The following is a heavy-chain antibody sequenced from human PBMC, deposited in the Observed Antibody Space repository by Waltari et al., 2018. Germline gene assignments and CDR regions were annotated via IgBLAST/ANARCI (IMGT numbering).Heavy chain of an antibody. V-gene: IGHV4-34*01. CDR1: GGSFSGYY. Sequence: QVQLQQWGAGLLKPSETLSLTCAVYGGSFSGYYWSWIRQPPGKGLEWTGEMHHSGSTNYNPSLKSRVTISVDTSKNQFSLKLSSVTAADTAVYYCARDRPRLVQAFDYWGQGTLVTVSS. CDR2: MHHSGST. J-gene: IGHJ4*02. CDR3: ARDRPRLVQAFDY. D-gene: IGHD6-19*01.